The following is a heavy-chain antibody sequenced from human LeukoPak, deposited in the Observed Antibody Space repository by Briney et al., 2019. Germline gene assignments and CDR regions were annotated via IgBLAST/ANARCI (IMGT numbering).Heavy chain of an antibody. J-gene: IGHJ4*02. CDR1: GFTFSTYG. V-gene: IGHV3-30*18. D-gene: IGHD6-13*01. CDR2: ISSNGKNV. Sequence: GGSLRLSCAASGFTFSTYGMHWVRQAPGKGLEWVTVISSNGKNVYYADSVKGRFTISRDNSKNTLFLQMNSLRAEDTALYYCAKDADIGAAGYYFDNWGRGTLATVSS. CDR3: AKDADIGAAGYYFDN.